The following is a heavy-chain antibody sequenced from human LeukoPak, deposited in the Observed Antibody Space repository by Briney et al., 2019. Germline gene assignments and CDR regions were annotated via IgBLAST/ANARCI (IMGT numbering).Heavy chain of an antibody. CDR2: INPNSGGT. V-gene: IGHV1-2*02. CDR1: GYTFTGYY. J-gene: IGHJ4*02. Sequence: ASVKVSCKASGYTFTGYYMHWVRQAPGQGLEWMGWINPNSGGTNYAQKFQGRVTMTRDTSISTAYMELGRLRSDDTAVYYCARDRAGAYYDILTGYSFGYWGQGTLVTVSS. CDR3: ARDRAGAYYDILTGYSFGY. D-gene: IGHD3-9*01.